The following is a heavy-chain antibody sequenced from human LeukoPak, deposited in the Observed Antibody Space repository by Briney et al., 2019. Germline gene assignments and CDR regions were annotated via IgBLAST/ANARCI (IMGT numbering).Heavy chain of an antibody. V-gene: IGHV3-48*04. J-gene: IGHJ5*02. Sequence: GGSLRLSCAAPGFTFSSYSMNWVRQAPGKGLEWVSFISTSSSTIYYADSVKGRFTISRDNAKNSLYLQMNSLRAEDTAVYYCSRVIGGIRYFDWYNWFDPWGQGTLVTVSS. CDR1: GFTFSSYS. CDR3: SRVIGGIRYFDWYNWFDP. CDR2: ISTSSSTI. D-gene: IGHD3-9*01.